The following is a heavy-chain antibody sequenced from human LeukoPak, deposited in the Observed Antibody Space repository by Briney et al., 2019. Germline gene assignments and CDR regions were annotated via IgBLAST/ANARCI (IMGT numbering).Heavy chain of an antibody. J-gene: IGHJ2*01. CDR1: GGSISSSSYY. V-gene: IGHV4-39*01. CDR3: ARQYIDILTGYHRGELYWYFDL. CDR2: IYYSGST. Sequence: SETLSLTCTVSGGSISSSSYYWGWIRQPPGKGLEWIGSIYYSGSTYYNPSLKSRVTISIDTSKKQFSLKLNSVTAADTAVYYCARQYIDILTGYHRGELYWYFDLWGRGTLVTVSS. D-gene: IGHD3-9*01.